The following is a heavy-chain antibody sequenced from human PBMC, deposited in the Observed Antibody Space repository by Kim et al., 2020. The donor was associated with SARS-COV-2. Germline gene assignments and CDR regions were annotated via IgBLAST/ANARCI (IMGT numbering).Heavy chain of an antibody. Sequence: GGSLRLSCAASGFTVSSNYMSWVRQAPGKGLEWVSVIYSGGSTYYADSVKGRFTISRDNSKNTLYLQMNSLRAEDTAVYYCAGQWLVRDYYYYGMDVWGQGTTVTVSS. V-gene: IGHV3-53*01. CDR3: AGQWLVRDYYYYGMDV. CDR2: IYSGGST. J-gene: IGHJ6*02. CDR1: GFTVSSNY. D-gene: IGHD6-19*01.